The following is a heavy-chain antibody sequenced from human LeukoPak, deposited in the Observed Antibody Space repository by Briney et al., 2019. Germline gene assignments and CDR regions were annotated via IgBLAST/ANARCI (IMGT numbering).Heavy chain of an antibody. V-gene: IGHV3-21*01. J-gene: IGHJ4*02. D-gene: IGHD6-19*01. CDR1: GFTFSSYS. CDR3: ARDRRIAVAGIDY. Sequence: GGSLRLSCAASGFTFSSYSMNWVRQPPGKGLEWVSSISSSSSYIYYADSVKGRFTISRDNAKNSLYLQMNSLRAEDTAVYYCARDRRIAVAGIDYWGQGTLVTVSS. CDR2: ISSSSSYI.